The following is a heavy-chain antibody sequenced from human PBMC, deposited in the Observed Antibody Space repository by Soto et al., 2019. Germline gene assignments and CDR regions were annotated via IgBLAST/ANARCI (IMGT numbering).Heavy chain of an antibody. Sequence: PGGSLRLSCAASGFTFSSYGMHWVRQAPGKGLEWVAVISYDGSNKYYADSVKGRFTISRDNSKNTLYLQMNSLRAEDTAVYYCAKVLVFSDPLNYYHYGMAVWGQGTTVPVSS. CDR2: ISYDGSNK. CDR3: AKVLVFSDPLNYYHYGMAV. CDR1: GFTFSSYG. V-gene: IGHV3-30*18. J-gene: IGHJ6*02. D-gene: IGHD1-20*01.